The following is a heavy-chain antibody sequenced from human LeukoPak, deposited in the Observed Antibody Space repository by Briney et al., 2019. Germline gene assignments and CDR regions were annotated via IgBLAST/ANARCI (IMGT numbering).Heavy chain of an antibody. CDR3: AGADYHFDY. D-gene: IGHD4-11*01. CDR1: GFTFSSNG. J-gene: IGHJ4*02. V-gene: IGHV3-33*01. Sequence: GGSLRLSCAASGFTFSSNGMHWVRQAPGKGLEWVAVIWYDGSNKYYADSVKGRFTISRDNSKNTLYLQMNSLRAEDTAVYYCAGADYHFDYWGQGTLVTVSS. CDR2: IWYDGSNK.